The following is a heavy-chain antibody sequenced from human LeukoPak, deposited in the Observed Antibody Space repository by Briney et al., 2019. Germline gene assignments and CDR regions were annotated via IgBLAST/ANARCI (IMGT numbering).Heavy chain of an antibody. CDR3: ARAPQSYYYGMDV. J-gene: IGHJ6*02. CDR1: GGSISSSNW. CDR2: IYHSGST. Sequence: SGTLSLTCAVSGGSISSSNWWSWVRQPPGKGLEWIGEIYHSGSTNYNPSLKSRVTISVDKSKNQFSLKLSSVTAADTAVYYCARAPQSYYYGMDVWGQGTTVTVSS. V-gene: IGHV4-4*02.